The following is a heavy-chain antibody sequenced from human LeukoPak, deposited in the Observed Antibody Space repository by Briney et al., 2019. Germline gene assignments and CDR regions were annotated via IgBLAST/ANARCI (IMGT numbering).Heavy chain of an antibody. J-gene: IGHJ6*03. D-gene: IGHD3-3*01. CDR3: ARGLALRFLEWSQGAHYYMDV. CDR2: INHSGST. V-gene: IGHV4-34*01. CDR1: GGSFSGYY. Sequence: SETLSLTCAVYGGSFSGYYWSWIRQPPGKGLEWIGEINHSGSTNYNPSLKSRVTISVDTSKNQFSLKLSSVTAADTAVYYCARGLALRFLEWSQGAHYYMDVCGKGSTVTVSS.